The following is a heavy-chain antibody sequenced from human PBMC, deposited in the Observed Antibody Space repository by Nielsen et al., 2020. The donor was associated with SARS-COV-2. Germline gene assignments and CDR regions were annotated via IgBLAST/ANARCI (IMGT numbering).Heavy chain of an antibody. V-gene: IGHV1-18*01. Sequence: WVRQAPGQGLEWMGWISAYNGNTNYAQKLQGRVTMTTDTSTSTAYMELRSLRSDDTAVYYCARDENYDYVWGSYRYRIPFDYWGRGTLVTVSS. CDR3: ARDENYDYVWGSYRYRIPFDY. CDR2: ISAYNGNT. J-gene: IGHJ4*02. D-gene: IGHD3-16*02.